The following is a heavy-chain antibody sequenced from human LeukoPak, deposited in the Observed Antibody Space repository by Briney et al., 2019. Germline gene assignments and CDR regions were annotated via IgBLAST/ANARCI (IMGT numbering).Heavy chain of an antibody. CDR1: GFTFSSYA. CDR2: ISSNGGST. Sequence: GGSLRLSCSASGFTFSSYAMHWVRQAPGKGLEYVSAISSNGGSTYYADSVKGRFTISRDNSKNTLYLQMSSLRAEDTAVYYCASIGVYYDSSGYAGVWGQGTLVTVSS. D-gene: IGHD3-22*01. V-gene: IGHV3-64D*06. CDR3: ASIGVYYDSSGYAGV. J-gene: IGHJ4*02.